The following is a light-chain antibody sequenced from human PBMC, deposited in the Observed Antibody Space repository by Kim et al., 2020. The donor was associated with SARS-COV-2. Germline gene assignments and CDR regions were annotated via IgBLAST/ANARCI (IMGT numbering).Light chain of an antibody. J-gene: IGKJ2*01. CDR1: QSISSY. Sequence: DIQMTQSPSSLSASVGDRVTITCRASQSISSYLNWYQQKPGKAPKLLIYAASSLQSGVPSRFSGSGSGTDFTLTISSLQPEDFATYYCQQGRTFGQGTKLEI. CDR3: QQGRT. V-gene: IGKV1-39*01. CDR2: AAS.